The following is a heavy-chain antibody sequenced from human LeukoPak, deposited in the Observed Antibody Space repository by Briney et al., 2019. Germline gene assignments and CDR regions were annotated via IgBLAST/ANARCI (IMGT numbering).Heavy chain of an antibody. CDR1: GFTSSSHW. V-gene: IGHV3-74*01. D-gene: IGHD1-26*01. J-gene: IGHJ6*03. CDR2: INSDGSSI. CDR3: ARVYRRYYYMDV. Sequence: GGSLRLSCAASGFTSSSHWMHWVRQAPGKGLVWVSRINSDGSSISYADFVKGRFTISRDNAKNTLYLQMNSLRAEDTAVYYCARVYRRYYYMDVWGKGTTVTVSS.